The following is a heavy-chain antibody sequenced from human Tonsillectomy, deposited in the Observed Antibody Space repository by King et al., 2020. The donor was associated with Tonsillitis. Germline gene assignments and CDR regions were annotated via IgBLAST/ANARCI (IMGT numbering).Heavy chain of an antibody. Sequence: VQLVESGGNLVQPGGSLRLSCAASGFTFSSYAMSWVRQAPGKGLEWVSAICGSGASTYYADSVKGRFTTSRDNSKNTLYLQMGSLRAEDTAFYYCAKDMTYYYDNSGYRHFDYWGQGTLVTVSS. CDR1: GFTFSSYA. CDR2: ICGSGAST. CDR3: AKDMTYYYDNSGYRHFDY. D-gene: IGHD3-22*01. V-gene: IGHV3-23*04. J-gene: IGHJ4*02.